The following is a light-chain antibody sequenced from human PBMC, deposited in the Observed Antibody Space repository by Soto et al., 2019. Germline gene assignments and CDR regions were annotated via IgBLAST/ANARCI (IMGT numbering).Light chain of an antibody. Sequence: DIQMTQSPSTLSASVGDRVTITCRASQSISSWLAWYQQKPGKAPKLLIYKASSLESGVPSRFSGSGSGTEFTLTISSLQPDDFATYYCPSEWTFGQGTKVDIK. J-gene: IGKJ1*01. CDR2: KAS. V-gene: IGKV1-5*03. CDR1: QSISSW. CDR3: PSEWT.